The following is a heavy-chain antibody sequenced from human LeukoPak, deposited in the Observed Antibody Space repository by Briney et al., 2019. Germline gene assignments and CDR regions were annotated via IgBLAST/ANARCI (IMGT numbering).Heavy chain of an antibody. CDR1: GYTFTSYX. Sequence: GASVKVSCKASGYTFTSYXXSWVRQMPGKGLEWMXXXXXXXXXXXXSPSFQGXXIXSAXXXISTAYLQWSSLKASDSAMYYCARRLRSEXGTITIFGVVMDAFDIWGQGTMVTVSS. D-gene: IGHD3-3*01. J-gene: IGHJ3*02. CDR3: ARRLRSEXGTITIFGVVMDAFDI. V-gene: IGHV5-51*01. CDR2: XXXXXXXX.